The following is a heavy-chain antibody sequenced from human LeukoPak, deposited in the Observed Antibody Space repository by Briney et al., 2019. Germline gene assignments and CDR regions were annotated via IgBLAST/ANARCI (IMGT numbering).Heavy chain of an antibody. D-gene: IGHD3-3*01. Sequence: ASVKVSCKASGYTFTSYDINWVRQATGQGLEWMGWMNPNSGNTDYAQKVQGRVTITRNTSISTAYMEMRSVRSEDTAVYYCARELATIFGVVTAPIYYYYGMDVWGQGTTVTVSS. CDR2: MNPNSGNT. J-gene: IGHJ6*02. V-gene: IGHV1-8*01. CDR1: GYTFTSYD. CDR3: ARELATIFGVVTAPIYYYYGMDV.